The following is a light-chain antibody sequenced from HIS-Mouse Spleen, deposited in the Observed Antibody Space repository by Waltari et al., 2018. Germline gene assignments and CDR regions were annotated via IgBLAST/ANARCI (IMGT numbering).Light chain of an antibody. CDR1: ALPKKY. J-gene: IGLJ2*01. CDR3: YSTDSSGNHRV. Sequence: SYELTQPPSVSVSPGQTARITCSGDALPKKYAYWYQQKSGQAPVLVIYEDSKRPSGIHEGFSGSSSGTMATLIISGAQVEDEADYYCYSTDSSGNHRVFGGGTKLTVL. CDR2: EDS. V-gene: IGLV3-10*01.